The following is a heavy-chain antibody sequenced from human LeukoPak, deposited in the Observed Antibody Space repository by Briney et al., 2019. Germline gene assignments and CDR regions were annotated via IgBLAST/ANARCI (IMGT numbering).Heavy chain of an antibody. CDR1: GFTFSTYA. Sequence: GGSLRLSCAASGFTFSTYAMSWVRQAPGKGLEWVSGINDSGGRTYYADSVKGRFTISRVNSKNTLYLQMNSLRAEDTAVYYCAKDGGSYSFQHWGQGTLVTVSS. V-gene: IGHV3-23*01. CDR3: AKDGGSYSFQH. J-gene: IGHJ1*01. D-gene: IGHD3-22*01. CDR2: INDSGGRT.